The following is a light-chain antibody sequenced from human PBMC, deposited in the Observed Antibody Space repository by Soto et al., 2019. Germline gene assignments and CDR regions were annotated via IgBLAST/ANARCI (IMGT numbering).Light chain of an antibody. Sequence: DIQMTQSPSSLSASVGDRVTITCRASQSISSYLNWYQQKPGKAPNLLIYAASSLQSGVPSRFSGSGSGTDFTLTISSLQPEDSATYYCQQSYSAPRFGGGTKVDIK. CDR3: QQSYSAPR. J-gene: IGKJ4*02. V-gene: IGKV1-39*01. CDR1: QSISSY. CDR2: AAS.